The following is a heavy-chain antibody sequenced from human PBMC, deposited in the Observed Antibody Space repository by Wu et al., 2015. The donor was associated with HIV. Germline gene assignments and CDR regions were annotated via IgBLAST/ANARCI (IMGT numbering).Heavy chain of an antibody. D-gene: IGHD5-12*01. J-gene: IGHJ6*02. Sequence: QVQLVQSGAEVKKPGSSVRVSCKASGGSFSNEFISWVRQAPGQGFEWMGRIIPMFPTPNFAQKFQGRITISADESTRTAYMELSSLRSEDTAVYYCAINTDSVATSLYSLGVWGQGTVVTVSS. CDR1: GGSFSNEF. CDR2: IIPMFPTP. CDR3: AINTDSVATSLYSLGV. V-gene: IGHV1-69*13.